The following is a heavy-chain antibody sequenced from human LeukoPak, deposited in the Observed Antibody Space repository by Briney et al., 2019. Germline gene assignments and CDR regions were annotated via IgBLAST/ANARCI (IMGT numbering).Heavy chain of an antibody. CDR1: GGSISSGSYY. CDR2: IYTSGST. D-gene: IGHD6-19*01. J-gene: IGHJ6*03. V-gene: IGHV4-61*02. Sequence: SETLSLTCTVSGGSISSGSYYWSWIRQPAGKGLEWIGRIYTSGSTNYNPSLKSRVTISVDTSKNQFSLKLSSVTAADTAVYYCARAKRLVQGYMDVWGKGTTVTVSS. CDR3: ARAKRLVQGYMDV.